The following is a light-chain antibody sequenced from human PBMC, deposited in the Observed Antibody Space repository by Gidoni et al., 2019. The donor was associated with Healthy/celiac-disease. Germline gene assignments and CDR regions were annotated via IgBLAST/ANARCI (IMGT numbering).Light chain of an antibody. CDR1: QSVSSY. V-gene: IGKV3-11*01. CDR3: QQRSNWLT. CDR2: DAS. Sequence: EIVLTQSPATLSLSPGESATPSCRASQSVSSYLAWYQQKPGQDPRLLIYDASNRATGIPARFSGSGSGTDFTLTISILEPEDFAVYYCQQRSNWLTFGGGTKVEIK. J-gene: IGKJ4*01.